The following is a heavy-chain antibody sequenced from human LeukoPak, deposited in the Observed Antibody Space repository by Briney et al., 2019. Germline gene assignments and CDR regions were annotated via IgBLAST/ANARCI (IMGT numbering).Heavy chain of an antibody. D-gene: IGHD2-2*01. V-gene: IGHV4-39*01. J-gene: IGHJ4*02. CDR2: IYYSGST. CDR1: GGSIRTSSYY. Sequence: KPSETLSLTCTVSGGSIRTSSYYWGWIRQPPGKGLEWIGSIYYSGSTYYNPSLKSRVTLSIDTSKNQFSLKLSSVTAADTAVYYCARRDRCSTTSCSIRWDYWGQGTLVTVSS. CDR3: ARRDRCSTTSCSIRWDY.